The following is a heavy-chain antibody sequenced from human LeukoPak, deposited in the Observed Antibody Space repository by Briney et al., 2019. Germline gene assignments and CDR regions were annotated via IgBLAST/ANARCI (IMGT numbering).Heavy chain of an antibody. V-gene: IGHV4-34*01. CDR3: ARDRGYCSSTSCYLHWFDP. CDR2: INHSGST. CDR1: GGSFSGYY. J-gene: IGHJ5*02. Sequence: SETLSLTCAVYGGSFSGYYWSWIRQPPGKGLEWIGEINHSGSTNYNPSLKSRVTISVDTSKNQFSLKLSSVTAADTAVYYCARDRGYCSSTSCYLHWFDPWGQGTLVTVSS. D-gene: IGHD2-2*01.